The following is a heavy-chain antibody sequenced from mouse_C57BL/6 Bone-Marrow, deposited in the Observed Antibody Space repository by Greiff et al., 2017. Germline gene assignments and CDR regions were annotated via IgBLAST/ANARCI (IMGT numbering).Heavy chain of an antibody. J-gene: IGHJ1*03. D-gene: IGHD1-1*01. V-gene: IGHV1-85*01. CDR1: GYTFTSYD. Sequence: QVQLQQSGPELVKPGASVKLSCKASGYTFTSYDINWVKQTPGQGLEWIGWIYPRDGSTKYNEKFKGKATLTGDTSSSTAYMELHSLTSADSAVLFGARDYGSSYWYFDFWGTGTTVTVSS. CDR2: IYPRDGST. CDR3: ARDYGSSYWYFDF.